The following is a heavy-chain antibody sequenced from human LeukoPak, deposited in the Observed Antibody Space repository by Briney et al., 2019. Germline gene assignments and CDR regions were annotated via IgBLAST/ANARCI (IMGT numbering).Heavy chain of an antibody. Sequence: PGGSLRLSCAASGFTFSSYEMNWVRQAPGKGLEWVSYISSSGSTIYYADSVKGRFTISRDNAKNSLYLQMNSLRAEDTALYYCARRRIVVVITDYASDAVADAFDIWGQGTMVTVSS. CDR3: ARRRIVVVITDYASDAVADAFDI. J-gene: IGHJ3*02. V-gene: IGHV3-48*03. CDR2: ISSSGSTI. CDR1: GFTFSSYE. D-gene: IGHD3-22*01.